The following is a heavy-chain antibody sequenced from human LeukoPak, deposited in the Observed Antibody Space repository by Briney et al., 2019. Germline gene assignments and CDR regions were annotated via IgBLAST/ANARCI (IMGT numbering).Heavy chain of an antibody. V-gene: IGHV4-4*07. CDR1: GGSISSYY. CDR3: ARVTSDSSGGTGGFDY. D-gene: IGHD6-19*01. Sequence: SETLSLTCTVSGGSISSYYWSWIRQPAGKGLEWIGRIYTSGSTNYNPSLKSRVTMSVDTSKNQFSLKLSSVTAADTAVYYCARVTSDSSGGTGGFDYWGQGTLVTVSS. J-gene: IGHJ4*02. CDR2: IYTSGST.